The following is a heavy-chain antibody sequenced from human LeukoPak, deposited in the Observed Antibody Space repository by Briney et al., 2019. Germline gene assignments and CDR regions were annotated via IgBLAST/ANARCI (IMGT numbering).Heavy chain of an antibody. D-gene: IGHD4-17*01. Sequence: PGGSLRLSCAASGFTFSNAWMSWVRQAPGKGPEWVGRLKSKTDGGTADYAAPVKGRFSISRDDSKNTLYLQMNSLKTEDTAVYYCTTDPGDYTDYWGQGTLVTVSS. CDR3: TTDPGDYTDY. CDR1: GFTFSNAW. V-gene: IGHV3-15*01. J-gene: IGHJ4*02. CDR2: LKSKTDGGTA.